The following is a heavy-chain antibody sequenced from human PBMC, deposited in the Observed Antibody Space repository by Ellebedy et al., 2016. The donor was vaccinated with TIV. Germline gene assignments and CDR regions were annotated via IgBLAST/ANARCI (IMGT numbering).Heavy chain of an antibody. J-gene: IGHJ4*02. CDR3: ARGSGYCSGPACSFDY. CDR2: INPHSGAT. Sequence: ASVKVSCKASGYTFNVYYIHWLRQAPGQGLEWMGWINPHSGATKSPPRFQARVILTRDTSINTAYMELRSLKSDDTALYFCARGSGYCSGPACSFDYWGQGTLVTVSS. V-gene: IGHV1-2*07. D-gene: IGHD2-2*03. CDR1: GYTFNVYY.